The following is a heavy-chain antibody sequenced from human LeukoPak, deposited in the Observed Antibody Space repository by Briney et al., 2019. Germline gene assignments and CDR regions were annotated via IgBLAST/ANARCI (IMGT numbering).Heavy chain of an antibody. D-gene: IGHD3-22*01. CDR2: IYPGDSDT. CDR3: ARAPRGDSSGYYFLNH. V-gene: IGHV5-51*01. J-gene: IGHJ5*02. Sequence: GESLKISCKGSGYNFTSYWIGRVRQLPGKGLEWMGIIYPGDSDTRYSPSFQGQVTISADKSISTAYLQWSSLKASDTAMYYCARAPRGDSSGYYFLNHWGQGTLVTVSS. CDR1: GYNFTSYW.